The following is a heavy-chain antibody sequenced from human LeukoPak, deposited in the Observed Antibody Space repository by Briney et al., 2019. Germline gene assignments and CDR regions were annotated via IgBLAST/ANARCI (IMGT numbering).Heavy chain of an antibody. J-gene: IGHJ4*02. CDR3: ASARWDF. CDR1: GFTFSNY. D-gene: IGHD5-24*01. Sequence: GSLRLSCAASGFTFSNYWSWVRQPPGKGLEWVGEIYHRGDTNYNPSLKSRVTISVDTSLNQFSLKLISVTAADTAVYYCASARWDFWGQGVLVTVSS. CDR2: IYHRGDT. V-gene: IGHV4-34*01.